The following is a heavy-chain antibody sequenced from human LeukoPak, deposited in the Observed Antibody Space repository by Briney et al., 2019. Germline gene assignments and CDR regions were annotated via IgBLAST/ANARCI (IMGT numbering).Heavy chain of an antibody. CDR3: ARGPPHDSRGYCRY. V-gene: IGHV1-18*01. CDR2: ISAYNGNT. J-gene: IGHJ4*02. CDR1: GYTFTSYG. D-gene: IGHD3-22*01. Sequence: ASVKVSCKASGYTFTSYGISWVRQAPGQGLEWMGWISAYNGNTNYAQKLQGRVTMTTDTSTSTAYMELRSLRSDDTAVYYCARGPPHDSRGYCRYWGQGTLVTVSS.